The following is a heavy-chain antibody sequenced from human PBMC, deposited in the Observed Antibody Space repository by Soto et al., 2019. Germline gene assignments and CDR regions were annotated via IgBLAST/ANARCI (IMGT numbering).Heavy chain of an antibody. CDR3: VRDDHGMDV. J-gene: IGHJ6*02. Sequence: PSETLSLTCTVSGGSISSYYWSWIRQPPGKGLEWIGYIYYSGSTNYNPSLKSRVTISVDTSKNQFSLQFHSVTPEDTAVYYCVRDDHGMDVWGQGTTVTVSS. CDR2: IYYSGST. CDR1: GGSISSYY. V-gene: IGHV4-59*12.